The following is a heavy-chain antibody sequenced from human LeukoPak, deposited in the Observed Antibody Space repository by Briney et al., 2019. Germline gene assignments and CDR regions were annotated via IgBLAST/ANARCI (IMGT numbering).Heavy chain of an antibody. Sequence: PSETLSLTCSVSGGSISSSNYYWGWIRQPPGKGLEWIGSIYYSGSTYYNPSLKSRVTISVDTSKNQFSLKLTSVTAADTAVYFCARHDGYNYARIDYWGQGTLVTVSS. J-gene: IGHJ4*02. CDR3: ARHDGYNYARIDY. CDR2: IYYSGST. V-gene: IGHV4-39*01. CDR1: GGSISSSNYY. D-gene: IGHD5-18*01.